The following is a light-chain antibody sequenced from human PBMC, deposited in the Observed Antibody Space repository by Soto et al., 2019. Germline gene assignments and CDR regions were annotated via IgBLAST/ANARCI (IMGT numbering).Light chain of an antibody. CDR1: MRDVGAYNL. J-gene: IGLJ2*01. V-gene: IGLV2-14*01. CDR3: SSFTSKSTLI. CDR2: EVR. Sequence: QSVLTQPASVSGSPGQSITISCAGTMRDVGAYNLVSWYQQHPGRAPQLIIYEVRNRPSGISFRFSASKSGNTASLTISGLQAEDEAHYYCSSFTSKSTLIFGGGTKVTVL.